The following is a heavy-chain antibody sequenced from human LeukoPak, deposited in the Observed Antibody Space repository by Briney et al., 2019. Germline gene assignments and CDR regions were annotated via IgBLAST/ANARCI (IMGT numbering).Heavy chain of an antibody. CDR2: INEEGSET. V-gene: IGHV3-7*01. Sequence: PGGSLRLSCGASGFMFIDFLLSWVGQVPGKGLEWVANINEEGSETDYVDSVKGRFTISRDNAQNSVYLEMDSLRGDEPGVYFCAKRNPFWFFENWGQGALVTVSS. D-gene: IGHD3-9*01. J-gene: IGHJ4*02. CDR3: AKRNPFWFFEN. CDR1: GFMFIDFL.